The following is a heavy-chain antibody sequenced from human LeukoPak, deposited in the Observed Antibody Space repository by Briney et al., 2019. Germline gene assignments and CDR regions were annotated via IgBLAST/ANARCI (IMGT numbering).Heavy chain of an antibody. CDR2: IIPIFGTA. J-gene: IGHJ6*02. CDR3: AVTGTTSEASYYYYYGMDV. Sequence: SVKVSCTASGGTFSSYAISWVRQAPGQGLEWMGGIIPIFGTANYAQKFQGRVTITANESTSTAYMELSSLRSEDTAVYYCAVTGTTSEASYYYYYGMDVWGQGTTVTVSS. CDR1: GGTFSSYA. V-gene: IGHV1-69*13. D-gene: IGHD1-7*01.